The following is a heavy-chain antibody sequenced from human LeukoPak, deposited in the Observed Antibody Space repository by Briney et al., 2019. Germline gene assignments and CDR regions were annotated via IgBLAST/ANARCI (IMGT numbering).Heavy chain of an antibody. CDR3: ARSYYDILTGDTNFDY. J-gene: IGHJ4*02. D-gene: IGHD3-9*01. CDR1: GYTFTGYY. Sequence: ASVKVSCKASGYTFTGYYMHWVRQAPGQGLEWMGWINPNSGGTNYAQKFQGRVTMTRDTSISTAYMELSRLRSDDTAVYYCARSYYDILTGDTNFDYWGQGTLVTVSS. CDR2: INPNSGGT. V-gene: IGHV1-2*02.